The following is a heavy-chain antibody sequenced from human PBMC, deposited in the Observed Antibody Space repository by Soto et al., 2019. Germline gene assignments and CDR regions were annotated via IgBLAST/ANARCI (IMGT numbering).Heavy chain of an antibody. D-gene: IGHD4-17*01. V-gene: IGHV4-30-2*01. CDR3: ARGTMTPTLWWYFDL. Sequence: QVQLQESGSGLVKPAQTLSLTCGVSGDSIASGGYSWSWLRQPPGKGLVWGGYMYYHGSAYYNPSLSSRVTISGDMPQNQLTLNLTSMTAADTAVYYCARGTMTPTLWWYFDLWGRGILVTVSS. CDR1: GDSIASGGYS. CDR2: MYYHGSA. J-gene: IGHJ2*01.